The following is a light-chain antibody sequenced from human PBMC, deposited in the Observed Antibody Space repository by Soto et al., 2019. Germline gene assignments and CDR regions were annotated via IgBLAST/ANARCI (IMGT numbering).Light chain of an antibody. CDR3: SSYTSSRDYV. CDR2: EVS. V-gene: IGLV2-14*01. CDR1: SRDVGGYNY. Sequence: QSWLHQPASVPWSPGHSIAISCTGTSRDVGGYNYVSWYQQQSGKAPKLMIHEVSNRPSGVSNRFSGSKSGNTASLTISGLQAEEEADYYCSSYTSSRDYVFGIGTKVTVL. J-gene: IGLJ1*01.